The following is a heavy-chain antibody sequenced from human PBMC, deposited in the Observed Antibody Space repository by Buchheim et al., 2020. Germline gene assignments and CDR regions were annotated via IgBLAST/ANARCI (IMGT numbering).Heavy chain of an antibody. CDR3: AKEIRPNDY. J-gene: IGHJ4*02. Sequence: EMQLVESGGDLVQPGGSLRLSCAVSGFTFSRAAMTWVRQAPGKGLQWVSSIDIGGDKTYYEDSVEGRFSISRDNSKSTLYLQMNSLRAEDTAVYYCAKEIRPNDYWGQGTL. D-gene: IGHD1-1*01. CDR2: IDIGGDKT. CDR1: GFTFSRAA. V-gene: IGHV3-23*04.